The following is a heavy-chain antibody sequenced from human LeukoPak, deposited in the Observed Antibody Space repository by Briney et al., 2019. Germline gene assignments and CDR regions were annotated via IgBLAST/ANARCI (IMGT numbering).Heavy chain of an antibody. Sequence: PGRSLRLSCAGSGFTFGGYGMHWFRQTPGKGLEWVAVIAYDGSRAFYADSVKGRFTISRDNSKNTLYLQMNSLRAEDTAVYYCAKDTLDPTLDYWGQGTLVTVSS. CDR3: AKDTLDPTLDY. V-gene: IGHV3-33*03. J-gene: IGHJ4*02. CDR2: IAYDGSRA. CDR1: GFTFGGYG. D-gene: IGHD1-1*01.